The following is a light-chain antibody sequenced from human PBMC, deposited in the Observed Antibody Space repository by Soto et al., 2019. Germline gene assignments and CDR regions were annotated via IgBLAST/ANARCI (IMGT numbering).Light chain of an antibody. CDR3: QQYNNWPVT. CDR1: QSVRSN. CDR2: GAS. J-gene: IGKJ4*01. V-gene: IGKV3-15*01. Sequence: EIVMTQSPATLSVSPGERATLSCRASQSVRSNLAWYQQKPGQAPRLLISGASTRATGIPARFGGSGSGTEFTLTISSLQSEDFAVHYCQQYNNWPVTFGGGTKVDIK.